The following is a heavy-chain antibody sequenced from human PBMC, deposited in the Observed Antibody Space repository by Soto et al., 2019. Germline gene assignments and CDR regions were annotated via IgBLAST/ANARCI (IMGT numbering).Heavy chain of an antibody. D-gene: IGHD2-2*01. CDR2: ISNDGSNK. CDR3: ASGRGYCSESSCSYFDYFQH. V-gene: IGHV3-30*03. J-gene: IGHJ1*01. Sequence: QVQLVESGGGVGQPGTSLRLSCAASGLTFNTYAMNWIRLAPGKGLEWVAVISNDGSNKYYADSVKGRFTISRDNSKNTVYMRMKSLRGEDTAVYYCASGRGYCSESSCSYFDYFQHWGQGALVSVSS. CDR1: GLTFNTYA.